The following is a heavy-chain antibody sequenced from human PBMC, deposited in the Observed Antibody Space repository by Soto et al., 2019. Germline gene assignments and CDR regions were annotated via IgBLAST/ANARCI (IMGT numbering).Heavy chain of an antibody. CDR2: INHSGST. Sequence: SETLSLTCAVYGGSFSGYYWSWIRQPPGKGLEWIGEINHSGSTNYNPSLKSRVTISVDTSKNQFSLKLSSVTAADTAVYYCARAYYDILTGYYLLDYWGQGTLVTVSS. CDR3: ARAYYDILTGYYLLDY. V-gene: IGHV4-34*01. CDR1: GGSFSGYY. J-gene: IGHJ4*02. D-gene: IGHD3-9*01.